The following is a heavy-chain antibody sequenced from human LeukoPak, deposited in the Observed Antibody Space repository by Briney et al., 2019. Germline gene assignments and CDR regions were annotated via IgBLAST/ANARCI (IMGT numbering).Heavy chain of an antibody. Sequence: GGSLRLSCAASGFTFSSYAMSCVRQAPGKGLEWVSAISGSGCSTYYADSVKGRFTISRDNSKNTLYLQMNSLRAEDTAVYYCAKDSLAWDIVVVVAATQTDYWGQGTLVTVSS. CDR3: AKDSLAWDIVVVVAATQTDY. CDR1: GFTFSSYA. V-gene: IGHV3-23*01. J-gene: IGHJ4*02. CDR2: ISGSGCST. D-gene: IGHD2-15*01.